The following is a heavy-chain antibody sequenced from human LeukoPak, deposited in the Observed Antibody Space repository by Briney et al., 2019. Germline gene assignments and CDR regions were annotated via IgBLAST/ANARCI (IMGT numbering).Heavy chain of an antibody. CDR2: ISSSGSTI. CDR1: GFTFSSYE. V-gene: IGHV3-48*03. D-gene: IGHD3-10*01. Sequence: GGSLRLSCAASGFTFSSYEMNWVRQAPGKGLEWVSYISSSGSTIYYADSVKGRFTISRDNAKNSLYLQMNSLRAEDTAVYYCAGGLGGVPYYGSGSSPFDYWGQGTLVTVSS. J-gene: IGHJ4*02. CDR3: AGGLGGVPYYGSGSSPFDY.